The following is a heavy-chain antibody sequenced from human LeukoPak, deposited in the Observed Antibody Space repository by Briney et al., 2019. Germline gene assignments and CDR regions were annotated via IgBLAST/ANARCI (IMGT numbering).Heavy chain of an antibody. Sequence: GGSLRLSCAASGFTFSSYWMHWVRQAPGKGLVWVSRINTDGSSTNYADSVKGRFTISRDNAKNTLFLQMSSLRPEDTAVYYCAKGAPWTMTTAFDYWGRGTLVTVSS. CDR3: AKGAPWTMTTAFDY. V-gene: IGHV3-74*01. CDR2: INTDGSST. D-gene: IGHD4-11*01. CDR1: GFTFSSYW. J-gene: IGHJ4*02.